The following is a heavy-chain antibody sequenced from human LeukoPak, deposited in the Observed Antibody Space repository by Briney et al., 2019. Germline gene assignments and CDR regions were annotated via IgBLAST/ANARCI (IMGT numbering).Heavy chain of an antibody. J-gene: IGHJ4*02. Sequence: SETLSLTRGLSGYSISRGYYWAWIRQPPGKGLEWIGTIYHTGSTYYTPSLGSRVTISVDTSKKEFSLNLNSVTAADTAVYCCAGAGWIMTCGIDYWGQGALVTVPS. D-gene: IGHD2-2*03. V-gene: IGHV4-38-2*01. CDR1: GYSISRGYY. CDR2: IYHTGST. CDR3: AGAGWIMTCGIDY.